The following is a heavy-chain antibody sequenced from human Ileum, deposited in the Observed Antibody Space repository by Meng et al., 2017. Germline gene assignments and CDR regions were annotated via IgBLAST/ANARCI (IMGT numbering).Heavy chain of an antibody. CDR3: ARHGGYSQDF. CDR2: ISHSGSA. CDR1: SGSISSNTY. V-gene: IGHV4-4*02. D-gene: IGHD4-23*01. Sequence: APRPGSGPGLVRLSGTLSLTCAGSSGSISSNTYWSWVRQPPGKGLEWIGQISHSGSAYYNPSLKSRVTMSVDKSKSQFSLMLTSVTAADTAIYYCARHGGYSQDFWGQGTLVTVSS. J-gene: IGHJ4*02.